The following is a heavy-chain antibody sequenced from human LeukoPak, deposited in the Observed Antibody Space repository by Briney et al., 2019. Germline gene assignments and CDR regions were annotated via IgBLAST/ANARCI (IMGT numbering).Heavy chain of an antibody. CDR2: IYYSGST. D-gene: IGHD3-16*01. Sequence: SETLSLTCTVSGGSISSYYWSWIRQPPGKGLEWIGYIYYSGSTNYNPSLKSRVTISVDTSKNQFSLKLSSVTAADTAVYYCARSRWGSNFDYWGQGTLVTVSS. V-gene: IGHV4-59*12. J-gene: IGHJ4*02. CDR3: ARSRWGSNFDY. CDR1: GGSISSYY.